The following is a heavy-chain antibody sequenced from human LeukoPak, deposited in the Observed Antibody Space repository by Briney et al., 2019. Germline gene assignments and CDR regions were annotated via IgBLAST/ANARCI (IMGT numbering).Heavy chain of an antibody. Sequence: GGSLRLSCAASGFTFSSYGMHSVRQAPGKGLGRVAVIWYDGSNKYYADSVKGRFTISRDNSKHTLYLQMNSLRAEDTDVYYCARDLIGVVVVPAAMEGHLVYYYYGMGVWGKGITVTVAS. CDR3: ARDLIGVVVVPAAMEGHLVYYYYGMGV. CDR2: IWYDGSNK. D-gene: IGHD2-2*01. V-gene: IGHV3-33*01. CDR1: GFTFSSYG. J-gene: IGHJ6*04.